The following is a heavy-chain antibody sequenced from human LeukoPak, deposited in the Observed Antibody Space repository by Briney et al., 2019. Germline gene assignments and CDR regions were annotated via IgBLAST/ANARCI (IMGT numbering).Heavy chain of an antibody. Sequence: GGSLRLSCAASGFTFSSYEMNWVRQAPGKGLEWISYISSGRTIYYADSVKGRFTISRDNAKNSLYLQMNSLRVEDTAVYYCARGSLTGEYGMDVWGQGTTVTVSS. CDR2: ISSGRTI. J-gene: IGHJ6*02. V-gene: IGHV3-48*03. CDR1: GFTFSSYE. D-gene: IGHD1-20*01. CDR3: ARGSLTGEYGMDV.